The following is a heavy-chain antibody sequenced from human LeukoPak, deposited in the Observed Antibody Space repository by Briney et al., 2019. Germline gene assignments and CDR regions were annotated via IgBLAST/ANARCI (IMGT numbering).Heavy chain of an antibody. CDR3: ARVRWYYYDSSGPLWNAFDI. J-gene: IGHJ3*02. Sequence: SETLSLTCTVSGGSISSYYWGWIRQPAGKGLEWIGRIYTSGSTNYNPSLKSRVTMSVDTSKNQFSLKLSSVTAADTAVYYCARVRWYYYDSSGPLWNAFDIWGQGTMVTVSS. CDR1: GGSISSYY. V-gene: IGHV4-4*07. D-gene: IGHD3-22*01. CDR2: IYTSGST.